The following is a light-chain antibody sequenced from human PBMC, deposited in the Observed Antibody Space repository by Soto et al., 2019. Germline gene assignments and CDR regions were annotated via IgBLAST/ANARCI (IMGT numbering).Light chain of an antibody. J-gene: IGLJ1*01. V-gene: IGLV2-11*01. Sequence: QSALTQPRSVSGSPGQSVTISCTGTSRDVGAYNFVSWYQQHPGKAPKLMIYDVSKRPSGVPDRFSGSKSGNTASLTISGLQAEDEADYYCCSYAGIYTWVFGTGTQLTVL. CDR2: DVS. CDR1: SRDVGAYNF. CDR3: CSYAGIYTWV.